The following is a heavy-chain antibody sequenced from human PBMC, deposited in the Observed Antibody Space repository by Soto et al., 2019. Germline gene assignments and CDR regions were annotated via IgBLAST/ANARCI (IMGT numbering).Heavy chain of an antibody. CDR2: ISYDGSNK. J-gene: IGHJ4*02. V-gene: IGHV3-30-3*01. D-gene: IGHD4-17*01. CDR1: GFTFSSYA. CDR3: ACPGGYGEPLYYFDY. Sequence: QVQLVESGGGVVQPGRSLRLSCAASGFTFSSYAMHWVRQAPGKGLEWVAVISYDGSNKYYADSVKGRFTISRDHSKNTLYLQMNSLRAEDTAVYYCACPGGYGEPLYYFDYWGQGTLVTVSS.